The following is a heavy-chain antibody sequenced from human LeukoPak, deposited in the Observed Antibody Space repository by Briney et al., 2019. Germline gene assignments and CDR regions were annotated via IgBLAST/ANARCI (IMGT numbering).Heavy chain of an antibody. J-gene: IGHJ2*01. CDR1: DGSISNYY. CDR2: VFYTGIT. CDR3: AGDYGGSWYFDL. V-gene: IGHV4-59*01. D-gene: IGHD4-23*01. Sequence: PSETLSLTCTASDGSISNYYWSWIRQPPGKGLEWIGFVFYTGITNYNPALKSRATLSLDTSMNQFSLKLTSVTAADTAVYYCAGDYGGSWYFDLWGRGTRVTVSS.